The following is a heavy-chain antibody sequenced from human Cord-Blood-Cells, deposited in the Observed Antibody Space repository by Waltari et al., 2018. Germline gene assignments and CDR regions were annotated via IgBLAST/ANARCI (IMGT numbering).Heavy chain of an antibody. CDR2: ISPGDSET. V-gene: IGHV5-51*01. CDR3: ARNGIQLTGDVGYFDL. Sequence: EVQLVQSGAEVKKPGESLKISCKGSGYSFTSYWIGWVRQMPGKGLEWMGIISPGDSETRYSPSFQGQVTISADKSISTAYLQWSSLKASDTAMYYCARNGIQLTGDVGYFDLWGRGTLVTVSS. CDR1: GYSFTSYW. J-gene: IGHJ2*01. D-gene: IGHD7-27*01.